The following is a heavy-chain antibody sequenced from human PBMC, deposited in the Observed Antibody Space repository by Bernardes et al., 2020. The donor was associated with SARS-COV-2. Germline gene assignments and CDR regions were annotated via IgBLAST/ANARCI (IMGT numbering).Heavy chain of an antibody. J-gene: IGHJ4*02. V-gene: IGHV4-59*07. CDR2: VFRSGTT. Sequence: SDTLYVTCNVSGASITSFYWSWIRQPPGKGLEWIGYVFRSGTTKYNPSLESRVTMSVDTSTDQFSLKLTSVTAADTAVYFCARNRVGGQINGWYPDVWGQGILVTVS. D-gene: IGHD6-19*01. CDR1: GASITSFY. CDR3: ARNRVGGQINGWYPDV.